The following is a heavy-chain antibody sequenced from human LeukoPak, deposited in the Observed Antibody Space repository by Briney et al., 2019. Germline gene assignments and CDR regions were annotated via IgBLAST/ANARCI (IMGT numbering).Heavy chain of an antibody. CDR3: ASRTGIAEAGRGFDY. V-gene: IGHV1-69*13. CDR2: IIPIFGTA. D-gene: IGHD6-19*01. Sequence: SVKVSCKASGGTFTSYAISWVRQAPGQGLEWMGGIIPIFGTANYAQKFQGRVTITADESTSTAYMELSSLRSEDTAVYYCASRTGIAEAGRGFDYWGQGTLVTVSS. J-gene: IGHJ4*02. CDR1: GGTFTSYA.